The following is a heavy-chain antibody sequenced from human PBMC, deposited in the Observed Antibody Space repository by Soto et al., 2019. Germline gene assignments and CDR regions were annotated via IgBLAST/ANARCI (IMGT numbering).Heavy chain of an antibody. CDR1: GITFSIYA. J-gene: IGHJ4*02. V-gene: IGHV3-23*01. CDR3: AKGWAFSNYYFDY. CDR2: ISGSGGMT. Sequence: EVQLLECGGGLVQPGGSLRLSCAASGITFSIYAMSWVRQAPGKGLEWVSAISGSGGMTYYADSVKGRFTISRDNSKNTLYLQMSSLRADDTAVYYCAKGWAFSNYYFDYWGQGTLVTVSS. D-gene: IGHD4-4*01.